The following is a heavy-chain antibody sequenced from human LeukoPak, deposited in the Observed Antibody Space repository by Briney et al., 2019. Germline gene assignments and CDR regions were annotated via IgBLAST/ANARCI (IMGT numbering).Heavy chain of an antibody. D-gene: IGHD3-16*01. CDR2: INPNRGGT. J-gene: IGHJ5*02. CDR3: ARPGMMLGFDP. CDR1: GYTFTDYY. Sequence: ASVPVSRMASGYTFTDYYIHWVPQAPGQGLEWMGWINPNRGGTSYVQKFQGRVSMTRDTSSTTAYVELSRLRSDDTAVYYCARPGMMLGFDPWGQGTMVTVSS. V-gene: IGHV1-2*02.